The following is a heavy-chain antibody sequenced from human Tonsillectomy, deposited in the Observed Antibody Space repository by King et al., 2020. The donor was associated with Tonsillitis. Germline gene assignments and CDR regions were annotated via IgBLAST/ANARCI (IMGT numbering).Heavy chain of an antibody. V-gene: IGHV4-34*01. CDR1: GGSFSGYY. D-gene: IGHD6-19*01. CDR3: ARGRRRFPDRQHSSGWYVFHY. Sequence: VQLQQWGAGLLKPSETLSLTCAVYGGSFSGYYWSWIRQPPGKGLEWIGEINHSGSTNYNPSLKSRVTISVDTSKNQFSLKLSSVTAADTAVYYCARGRRRFPDRQHSSGWYVFHYWGQGTLVTVSS. J-gene: IGHJ4*02. CDR2: INHSGST.